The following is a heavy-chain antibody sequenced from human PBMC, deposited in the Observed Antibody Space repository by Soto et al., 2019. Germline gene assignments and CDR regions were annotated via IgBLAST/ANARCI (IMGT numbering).Heavy chain of an antibody. V-gene: IGHV1-69*01. CDR3: ARSQGSSTSLEIYYYYYYGMDV. CDR2: IIPISETT. J-gene: IGHJ6*02. D-gene: IGHD2-2*01. CDR1: GGTFSSYA. Sequence: QVQLVQSVAEVKKPGSSVKVSCKASGGTFSSYAISWVRQAPGQGLEWMGGIIPISETTNYAQKFQGRVTITADEPKSKAYIELSRLRSEDTAVYYCARSQGSSTSLEIYYYYYYGMDVWGQGTTVTVSS.